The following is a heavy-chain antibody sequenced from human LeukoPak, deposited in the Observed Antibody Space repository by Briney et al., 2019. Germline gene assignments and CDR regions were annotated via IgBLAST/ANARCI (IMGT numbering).Heavy chain of an antibody. J-gene: IGHJ4*02. D-gene: IGHD5-12*01. CDR2: VSYDGSNK. CDR1: GFTFSSYG. V-gene: IGHV3-30*18. Sequence: PGGSLRLSCAASGFTFSSYGMHWVRQAPGKGLEWVAVVSYDGSNKYYADSVKSRFTISRDNFKNTLYLQMNSLRVEDTAVYYCAKDRGRYSYGSVDYWGQGTLVTVSS. CDR3: AKDRGRYSYGSVDY.